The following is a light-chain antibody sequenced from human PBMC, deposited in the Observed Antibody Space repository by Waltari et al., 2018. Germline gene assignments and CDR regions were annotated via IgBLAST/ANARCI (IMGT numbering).Light chain of an antibody. J-gene: IGLJ3*02. V-gene: IGLV2-14*01. CDR2: EVT. Sequence: QSALTQPAPVSGSLGQSIPISCAGTSNDVGAPNLVPWYQQYPGRAPKLVIYEVTTRPSGISSRFSGSKSGNTASLTISGLQSEDEAEYFCSSYSTTFTVLFGGGTKVTV. CDR1: SNDVGAPNL. CDR3: SSYSTTFTVL.